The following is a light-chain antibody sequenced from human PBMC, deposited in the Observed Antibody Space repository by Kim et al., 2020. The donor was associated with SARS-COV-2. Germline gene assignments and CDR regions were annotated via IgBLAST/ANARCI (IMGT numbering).Light chain of an antibody. J-gene: IGKJ5*01. CDR3: QQRGS. V-gene: IGKV3-11*01. Sequence: GTLSLSPGERATLSCRARQGVSNYLAWYQQKPGQAPRLLIYEASKRAAGIPARFSGSGSGTDFTLTISRLEPGDSAVYFCQQRGSFGQGTRLEIK. CDR1: QGVSNY. CDR2: EAS.